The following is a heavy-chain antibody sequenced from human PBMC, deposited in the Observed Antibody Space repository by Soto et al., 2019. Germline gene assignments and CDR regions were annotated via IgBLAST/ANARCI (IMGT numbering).Heavy chain of an antibody. CDR1: GGSFSGYY. J-gene: IGHJ4*02. CDR3: ARGRAARLNWLDY. D-gene: IGHD6-6*01. CDR2: INHSGST. V-gene: IGHV4-34*01. Sequence: SETLSLTCAVYGGSFSGYYWSWIRQPPGKGLEWIGEINHSGSTNYNPSLKSRVTISVDTSKNQFSLKLSSVTAADTAVYYCARGRAARLNWLDYWGQGTLVTVSS.